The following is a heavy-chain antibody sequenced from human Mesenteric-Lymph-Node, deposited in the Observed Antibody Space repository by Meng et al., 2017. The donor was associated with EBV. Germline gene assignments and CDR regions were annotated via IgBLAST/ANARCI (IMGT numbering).Heavy chain of an antibody. CDR3: AGLDGSGIFY. J-gene: IGHJ4*02. Sequence: EGQLVESGGGLVKPGGSLRLSCAASGLTFSRFTMSWVRQAPGTGLEWVSSISSSGSYIYYADSVKGRFTISRDNADNSLFLQMNSLRAGDTAVYYCAGLDGSGIFYWGRGTLVTVSS. CDR2: ISSSGSYI. CDR1: GLTFSRFT. D-gene: IGHD3-10*01. V-gene: IGHV3-21*01.